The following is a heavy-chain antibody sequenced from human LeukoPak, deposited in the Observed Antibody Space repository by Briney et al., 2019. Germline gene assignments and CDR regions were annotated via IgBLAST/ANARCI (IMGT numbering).Heavy chain of an antibody. Sequence: GGSLRLSCAASGFTFSSYGMSWVRQAPGKGLEWVSGISSSGGSTYYADSVKGRFAISRDNSRNTLYLQMNSLRAEDTAVYYCARHLLWFGELSGGFDYWGQGTLVTVSS. D-gene: IGHD3-10*01. CDR3: ARHLLWFGELSGGFDY. CDR1: GFTFSSYG. J-gene: IGHJ4*02. CDR2: ISSSGGST. V-gene: IGHV3-23*01.